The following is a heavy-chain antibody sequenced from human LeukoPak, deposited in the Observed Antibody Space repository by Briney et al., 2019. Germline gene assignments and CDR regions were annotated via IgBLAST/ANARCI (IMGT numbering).Heavy chain of an antibody. D-gene: IGHD3-22*01. CDR1: GGTFSSYA. V-gene: IGHV1-69*13. CDR3: ARDRGPYYYDSSGYLEPGDY. CDR2: IIPIFGTA. Sequence: ASVKVSCMASGGTFSSYAISWVRQAPGQGLEWVGGIIPIFGTANYAQKFQGRVTITADESTSTAYMELSSLRSEDTAVYYCARDRGPYYYDSSGYLEPGDYWGQGTLVTVSS. J-gene: IGHJ4*02.